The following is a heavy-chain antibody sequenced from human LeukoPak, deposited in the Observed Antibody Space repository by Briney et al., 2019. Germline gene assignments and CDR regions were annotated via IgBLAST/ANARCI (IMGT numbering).Heavy chain of an antibody. V-gene: IGHV1-24*01. CDR2: FVTEDGAT. Sequence: ASVKDSCKVSGYTLTKLSMHWVRPAPGKGLEWMGGFVTEDGATLYAQKLQGRVTMTEDTSTDTAYIDMSSLRSEDTAVYYSATGRGSSGYYWYFDYWGQG. D-gene: IGHD3-22*01. CDR1: GYTLTKLS. J-gene: IGHJ4*02. CDR3: ATGRGSSGYYWYFDY.